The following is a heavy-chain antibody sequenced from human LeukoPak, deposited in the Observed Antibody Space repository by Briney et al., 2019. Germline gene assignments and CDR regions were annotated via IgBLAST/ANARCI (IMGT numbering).Heavy chain of an antibody. D-gene: IGHD3-22*01. CDR2: ISVSGGKE. Sequence: PGGSLRLSCVVSRLTFNSNAMYWVRQAPGKGLEWVSGISVSGGKEYYPDPVKGRFSVSRDNSKHTVYLQMHSLRAEDTAVYFCASHAHDYHSSGYFDSWGEGALVTVSS. V-gene: IGHV3-23*01. CDR1: RLTFNSNA. J-gene: IGHJ4*02. CDR3: ASHAHDYHSSGYFDS.